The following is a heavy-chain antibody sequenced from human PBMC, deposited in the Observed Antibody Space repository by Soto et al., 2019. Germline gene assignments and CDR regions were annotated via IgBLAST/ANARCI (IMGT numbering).Heavy chain of an antibody. CDR3: ARVAPNSSSDPDDFDI. CDR1: GYTFTSYA. J-gene: IGHJ3*02. D-gene: IGHD6-19*01. Sequence: RASVKVSCKASGYTFTSYAMHWVRQAPGQRLEWMGWINAGNGNTKYSQKFQGRVTITRDTSASTAYMELSSLRSEDTAVYYCARVAPNSSSDPDDFDIWGQGTMVTVSS. CDR2: INAGNGNT. V-gene: IGHV1-3*01.